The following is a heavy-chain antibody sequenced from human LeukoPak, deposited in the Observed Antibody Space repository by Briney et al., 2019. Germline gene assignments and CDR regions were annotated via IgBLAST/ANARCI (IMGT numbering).Heavy chain of an antibody. Sequence: ASVKVSCKASGYTFTSYYMHWLRQAPGQGLEWMGIINPSGGSTSYAQKFQGRVTMTRDTSTSTVYMELSSLRSEDTAVYYCARDTVVVPAASYGWFDPWGQGTLVTVSS. J-gene: IGHJ5*02. CDR3: ARDTVVVPAASYGWFDP. D-gene: IGHD2-2*01. CDR2: INPSGGST. V-gene: IGHV1-46*01. CDR1: GYTFTSYY.